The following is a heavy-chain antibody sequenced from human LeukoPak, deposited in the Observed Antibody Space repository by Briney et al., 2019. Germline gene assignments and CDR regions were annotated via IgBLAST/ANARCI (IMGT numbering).Heavy chain of an antibody. J-gene: IGHJ4*02. CDR3: ARYYYDSSGYYFFRGYYFDY. Sequence: APVKVSCKASGYTFTSYDINWVRQATGQGLEWMGWMNPNSGNTGYAQKFQGRVTMTRNTSISTAYMELSSLRSEDTAVYYCARYYYDSSGYYFFRGYYFDYWGQGTLVTVSS. CDR2: MNPNSGNT. CDR1: GYTFTSYD. V-gene: IGHV1-8*01. D-gene: IGHD3-22*01.